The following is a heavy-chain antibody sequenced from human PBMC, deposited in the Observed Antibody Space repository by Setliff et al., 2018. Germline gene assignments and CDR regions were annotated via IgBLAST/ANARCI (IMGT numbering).Heavy chain of an antibody. CDR2: IFSSVST. Sequence: SETLSLTCTVSGASIRSHYWSWLRQPPGKGLEWIGYIFSSVSTDNNPSLKSRVTISVATSKPQFYLELTSVTAADTAVYYCAGYGYDGSQYQGGFYYMDVWGKGTTVTVSS. CDR3: AGYGYDGSQYQGGFYYMDV. V-gene: IGHV4-59*11. J-gene: IGHJ6*03. CDR1: GASIRSHY. D-gene: IGHD3-16*01.